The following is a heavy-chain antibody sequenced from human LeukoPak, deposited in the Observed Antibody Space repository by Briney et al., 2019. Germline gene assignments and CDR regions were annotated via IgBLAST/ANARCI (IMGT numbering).Heavy chain of an antibody. J-gene: IGHJ6*02. V-gene: IGHV4-34*01. CDR1: GGSSSGYY. D-gene: IGHD6-13*01. Sequence: PSETLSLTCAVYGGSSSGYYWSWIRQPPGKGLEWIGEINHSGSTNYNPSLKSRVTISVDTSKNQFSLKLSSVTAADTAVYYCARCRCGSSWPLPYYYYGMDVWGQGTTVTVSS. CDR2: INHSGST. CDR3: ARCRCGSSWPLPYYYYGMDV.